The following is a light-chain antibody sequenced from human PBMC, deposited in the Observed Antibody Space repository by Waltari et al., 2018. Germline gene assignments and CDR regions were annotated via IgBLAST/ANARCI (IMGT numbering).Light chain of an antibody. V-gene: IGKV3D-15*01. CDR1: QSVDGN. J-gene: IGKJ1*01. CDR3: HQYTNWPWT. Sequence: EIVMTQSPDIVSVSPGERITLSCRASQSVDGNLAWYQQKPGQAPRLLVHGVSIRASGIPARFSGSASGTEFNLTISGLQSEDCAVYHCHQYTNWPWTYGQGTKVEIK. CDR2: GVS.